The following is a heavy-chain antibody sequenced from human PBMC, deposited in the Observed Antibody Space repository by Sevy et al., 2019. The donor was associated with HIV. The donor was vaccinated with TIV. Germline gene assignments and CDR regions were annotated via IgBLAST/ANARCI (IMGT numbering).Heavy chain of an antibody. D-gene: IGHD6-13*01. Sequence: GGSLRLSCAASGFTFSNAWMSWVRQAPGKGLEWVGRIKGKIYDGTIDYAAPVKGRFTISSDDSKNTLYLQMNSLKTEDTAVYYCTTDSWSKEDYYDYWGRGTLVTVSS. CDR2: IKGKIYDGTI. J-gene: IGHJ4*02. V-gene: IGHV3-15*01. CDR3: TTDSWSKEDYYDY. CDR1: GFTFSNAW.